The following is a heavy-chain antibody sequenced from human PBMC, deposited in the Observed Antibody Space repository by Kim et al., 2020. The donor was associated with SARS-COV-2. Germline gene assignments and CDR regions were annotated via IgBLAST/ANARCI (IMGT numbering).Heavy chain of an antibody. CDR1: GYTFTNYA. D-gene: IGHD1-26*01. V-gene: IGHV1-18*01. CDR2: ISAYNGNT. J-gene: IGHJ3*02. Sequence: ASVKVSCKASGYTFTNYAISWVRQAPGQGLEWMGWISAYNGNTNYAQKLQGRVTMTTDTSTSTAYMDLRSLRSDDTAVYYCARAISGYRGWWELLGDDSFDIWGQGTMLTVSS. CDR3: ARAISGYRGWWELLGDDSFDI.